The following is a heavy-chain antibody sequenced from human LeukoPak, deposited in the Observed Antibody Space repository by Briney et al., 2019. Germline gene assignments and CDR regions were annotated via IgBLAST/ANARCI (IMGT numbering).Heavy chain of an antibody. CDR1: GFTFSSYA. D-gene: IGHD3-3*01. J-gene: IGHJ4*02. Sequence: GGSLRLSCAASGFTFSSYAMNWVRQAPGKGLEWVSSISSSSSYIYYADSVKGRFTISRDNAKNSLYLQMNSLRAEDTAVYYCARGPRYGGLYYDFWSGYSYFDYWGQGTLVTVSS. V-gene: IGHV3-21*01. CDR2: ISSSSSYI. CDR3: ARGPRYGGLYYDFWSGYSYFDY.